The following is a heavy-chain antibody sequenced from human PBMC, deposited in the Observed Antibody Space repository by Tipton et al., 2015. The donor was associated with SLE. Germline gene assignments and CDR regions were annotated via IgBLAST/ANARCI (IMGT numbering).Heavy chain of an antibody. CDR1: GFTFRDYA. J-gene: IGHJ4*02. CDR2: ISYDENYK. D-gene: IGHD3-3*01. Sequence: SLRLSCEASGFTFRDYAIHWVRQTPGKGLEWMAVISYDENYKYYAESMKGRFTISRDNTRNTVYLQMNSLRAEDTALYYCARDLNKRFLEWFLDYWGQRTLVIVSP. V-gene: IGHV3-30*04. CDR3: ARDLNKRFLEWFLDY.